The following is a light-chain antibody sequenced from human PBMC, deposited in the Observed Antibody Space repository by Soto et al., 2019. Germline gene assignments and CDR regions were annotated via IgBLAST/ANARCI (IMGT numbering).Light chain of an antibody. CDR2: GAS. V-gene: IGKV1-5*01. CDR3: QQYSTFWT. J-gene: IGKJ1*01. Sequence: DIQMTQSPSTLSASVGDRVTITCRASESMSNCLAWYQQKPGKAPKLLISGASSLQSGVPSRFSGSASGTEFTLTINGLQPDDFATYYCQQYSTFWTFGQGTKVDIK. CDR1: ESMSNC.